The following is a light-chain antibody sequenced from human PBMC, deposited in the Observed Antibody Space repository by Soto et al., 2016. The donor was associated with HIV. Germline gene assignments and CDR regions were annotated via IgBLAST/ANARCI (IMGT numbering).Light chain of an antibody. J-gene: IGKJ4*01. CDR3: QQYNSYPLT. Sequence: DIQMTQSPSTLSASVGDRVTITCRASQNINSWLAWYQQKPGKAPKLLIYRASNLESGVPSRFSGSGSGTEFTLTISSLQPDDFATYYCQQYNSYPLTFGGGTKVEIE. V-gene: IGKV1-5*03. CDR1: QNINSW. CDR2: RAS.